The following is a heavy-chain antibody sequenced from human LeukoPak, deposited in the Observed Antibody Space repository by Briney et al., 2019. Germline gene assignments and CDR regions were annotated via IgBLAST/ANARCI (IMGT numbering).Heavy chain of an antibody. J-gene: IGHJ4*02. D-gene: IGHD5-18*01. CDR3: ARGRKYTSGYRVTELGSGYSDY. CDR2: IHGDGIST. CDR1: GFTFSKYL. V-gene: IGHV3-74*01. Sequence: GGSLRLSCAASGFTFSKYLMHWVRQAPGKGLVWVSRIHGDGISTTYADSVKGRFTISRDNAKNTLYLQMNSLRPEDTAVYYCARGRKYTSGYRVTELGSGYSDYWGQGTLVTVSS.